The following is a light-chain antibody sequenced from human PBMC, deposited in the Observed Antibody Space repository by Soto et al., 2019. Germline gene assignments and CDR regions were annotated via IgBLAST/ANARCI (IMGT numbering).Light chain of an antibody. CDR1: QSLLHSNGYNY. CDR3: MQALQTPKT. Sequence: DIVITQSPVSLPFTPPDPSSISCRSSQSLLHSNGYNYLDWYLQKPGQSPQLLIYLGSNRSSGVPDRFSGSGSGTDFTLKISRVEAEDVGVYYCMQALQTPKTFGQGAKV. CDR2: LGS. V-gene: IGKV2-28*01. J-gene: IGKJ1*01.